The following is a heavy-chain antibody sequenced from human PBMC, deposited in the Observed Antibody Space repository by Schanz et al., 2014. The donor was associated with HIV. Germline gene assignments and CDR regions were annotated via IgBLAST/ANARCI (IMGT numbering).Heavy chain of an antibody. CDR3: ALSRPSGYGGSWYFDL. Sequence: VQLLESGGGLVQPGGSLRLSCAASGFTFSSYAMTWVRQAPGKGLEWVAFISYDGTNKYYADSVKGRFTISRDNSKNTLYLQMNSLRAEDTAVYYCALSRPSGYGGSWYFDLWGRGTLVAVSS. CDR2: ISYDGTNK. D-gene: IGHD2-15*01. V-gene: IGHV3-30*03. J-gene: IGHJ2*01. CDR1: GFTFSSYA.